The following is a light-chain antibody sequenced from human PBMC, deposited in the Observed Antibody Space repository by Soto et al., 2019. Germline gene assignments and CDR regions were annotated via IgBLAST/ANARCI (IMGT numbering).Light chain of an antibody. V-gene: IGLV2-14*01. J-gene: IGLJ2*01. Sequence: QSALTQPASVSGSPGQSITISCTGTSSDVGGYDFVSWYQHHPGKAPKLIIYEVSNRPSGVSNRFSGSKSGNTASLTISGLQAEDEADYYCSSYTSSSTSHVVFGGGTKLTVL. CDR3: SSYTSSSTSHVV. CDR2: EVS. CDR1: SSDVGGYDF.